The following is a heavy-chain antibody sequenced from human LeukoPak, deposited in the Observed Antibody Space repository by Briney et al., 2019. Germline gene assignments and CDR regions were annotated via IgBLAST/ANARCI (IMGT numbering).Heavy chain of an antibody. J-gene: IGHJ6*02. CDR3: ARVQAVGVPVAIDAYYDYGMDI. CDR2: TIPLVGAT. V-gene: IGHV1-69*08. Sequence: SVKVSCKGSGATFSKSSISWVRQAPGQGLERIGRTIPLVGATHYAQKLKGRVTITADRSTGTAFMELSSLKSEDTAAYYCARVQAVGVPVAIDAYYDYGMDIWGQGTTVTVSS. D-gene: IGHD2-2*02. CDR1: GATFSKSS.